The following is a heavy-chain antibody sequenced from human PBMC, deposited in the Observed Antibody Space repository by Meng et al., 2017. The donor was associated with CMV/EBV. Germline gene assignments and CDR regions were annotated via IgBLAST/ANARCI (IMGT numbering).Heavy chain of an antibody. J-gene: IGHJ4*02. CDR2: IYYTGNT. V-gene: IGHV4-59*01. CDR3: ARAGEDYYYDNSGYPGYFDY. Sequence: GSLRLSCTVSRCSIRSYYWSWIRQPPGKGLEWIGYIYYTGNTNYNSSLKSRVTISLNTSKNQFSLRLSSVTAADTAVYYCARAGEDYYYDNSGYPGYFDYWGQGTLVTVSS. CDR1: RCSIRSYY. D-gene: IGHD3-22*01.